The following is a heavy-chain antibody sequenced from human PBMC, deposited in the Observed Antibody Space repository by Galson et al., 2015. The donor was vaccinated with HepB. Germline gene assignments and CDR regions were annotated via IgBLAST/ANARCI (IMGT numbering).Heavy chain of an antibody. Sequence: SLRLSCAASGFTFSRYWMDWVRQGPGKGLVWVSRIKSDGIITTIADSVKGRFTISRDNARNTLYLQMNSLRVEDTAVYYCASLDKDVWGQGTTVTVSS. CDR3: ASLDKDV. V-gene: IGHV3-74*01. CDR2: IKSDGIIT. D-gene: IGHD3-22*01. J-gene: IGHJ6*02. CDR1: GFTFSRYW.